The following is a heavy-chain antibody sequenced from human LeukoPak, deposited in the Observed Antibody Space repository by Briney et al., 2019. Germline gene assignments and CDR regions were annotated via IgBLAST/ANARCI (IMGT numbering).Heavy chain of an antibody. CDR2: ISAYNGNT. CDR1: GYTFTSYG. CDR3: ARDPLQWLVINGDLGYFDY. J-gene: IGHJ4*02. Sequence: ASVKVSCKASGYTFTSYGISWVRQAPGQGLEWMGWISAYNGNTNYAQKLQGRVTMTTDTSTSTAYMELRSLRSDDTAVYYCARDPLQWLVINGDLGYFDYWGQGTLVTVSS. V-gene: IGHV1-18*01. D-gene: IGHD6-19*01.